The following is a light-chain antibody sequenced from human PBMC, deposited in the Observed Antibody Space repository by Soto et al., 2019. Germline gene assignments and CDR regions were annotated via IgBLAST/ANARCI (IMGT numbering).Light chain of an antibody. CDR1: SSNIGTNY. J-gene: IGLJ2*01. CDR2: SNN. Sequence: QAVVTQPPSASGTPGQRVTISCSGSSSNIGTNYVYWYQQLPGTAPKLLIYSNNQRPSGVPDRFSGSKSGTSASLAISGLRSEDEADYYCAAWDDSLNSVLFGGGTQLTVL. V-gene: IGLV1-47*01. CDR3: AAWDDSLNSVL.